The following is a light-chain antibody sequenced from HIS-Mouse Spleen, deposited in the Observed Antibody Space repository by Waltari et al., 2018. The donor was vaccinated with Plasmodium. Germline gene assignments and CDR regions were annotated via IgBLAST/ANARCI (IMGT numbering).Light chain of an antibody. V-gene: IGLV2-23*01. CDR2: EGS. CDR3: CSYAGSSTNWV. CDR1: SSDVGSYNL. J-gene: IGLJ3*02. Sequence: QSALTQPASVSGSPGQSITISCTGTSSDVGSYNLVSWYQQHPGKAPKPMIYEGSKRPSGFSHRFSGSKSGNTASLTISGLQAEDEADYCCCSYAGSSTNWVFGGGTKLTVL.